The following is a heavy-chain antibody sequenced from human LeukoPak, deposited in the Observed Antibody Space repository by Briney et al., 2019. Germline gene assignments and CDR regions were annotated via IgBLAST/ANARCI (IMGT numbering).Heavy chain of an antibody. V-gene: IGHV1-46*01. CDR3: ARDNSVGDNAWWFDP. CDR1: GYTFTSYY. Sequence: ASVKVSCKASGYTFTSYYMHWVRQAPGQGREWMGLINPTGGSTGYAQKFQGRVTMTRDMSTSTDYMELSSLRSEDTAIYYCARDNSVGDNAWWFDPWGQGTLVTVSS. J-gene: IGHJ5*02. D-gene: IGHD1-26*01. CDR2: INPTGGST.